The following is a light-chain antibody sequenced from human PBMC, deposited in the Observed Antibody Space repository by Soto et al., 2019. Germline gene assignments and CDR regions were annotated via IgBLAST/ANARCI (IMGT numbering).Light chain of an antibody. CDR2: AAS. CDR1: QGISSD. J-gene: IGKJ3*01. CDR3: QQLNSYPRN. Sequence: DLPLTQSPSFLSASIGDRVTITCRASQGISSDLAWFQQKPGKAPKLLIYAASTLQSGVPSRFSGSGSGTEFTLTISSLQPEDFATYYCQQLNSYPRNFGPGTKVDIK. V-gene: IGKV1-9*01.